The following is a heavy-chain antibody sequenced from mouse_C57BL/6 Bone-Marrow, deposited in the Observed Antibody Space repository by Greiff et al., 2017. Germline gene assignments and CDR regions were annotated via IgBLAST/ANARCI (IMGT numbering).Heavy chain of an antibody. D-gene: IGHD2-1*01. J-gene: IGHJ2*01. CDR1: GFSLTSYG. CDR3: AKNRAYGNFCFDY. Sequence: QVQLQQSGPGLVQPSQSLSITCTVSGFSLTSYGVHWVRQSPGKGLEWLGVIWRGGSTDYNAAFMSRLSITKDNSKSQVFFKMNSLQADDTAIYYSAKNRAYGNFCFDYWGQGTTRTVSS. CDR2: IWRGGST. V-gene: IGHV2-5*01.